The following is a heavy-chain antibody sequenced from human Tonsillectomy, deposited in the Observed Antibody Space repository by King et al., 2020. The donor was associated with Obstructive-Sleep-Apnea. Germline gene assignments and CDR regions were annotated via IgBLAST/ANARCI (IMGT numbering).Heavy chain of an antibody. D-gene: IGHD3-16*01. CDR1: GDAISSTIW. CDR2: IYHSGSS. V-gene: IGHV4-4*02. Sequence: VQLQESGPGLVKPSGTLSLTCTVSGDAISSTIWWSWVRQTPGQGLEWLGEIYHSGSSNYNPSLESRVTISLDKTKNQFSLKLRSVTAADTAVYYCARRRFGFDYWGQGALVTVSS. J-gene: IGHJ4*02. CDR3: ARRRFGFDY.